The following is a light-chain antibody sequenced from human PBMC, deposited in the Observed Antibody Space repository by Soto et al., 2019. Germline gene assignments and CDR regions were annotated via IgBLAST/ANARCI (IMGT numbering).Light chain of an antibody. J-gene: IGKJ3*01. CDR1: QGIRND. CDR3: LQDYSYPFT. Sequence: AIQMTQSPSSLSASVGDRVTITCRATQGIRNDLAWYQQKPGEAPKLLISTASSLQRGVPSRFSGSGYGTDFTLTISSLQPEDFATYYCLQDYSYPFTFGPGTKVDNK. V-gene: IGKV1-6*01. CDR2: TAS.